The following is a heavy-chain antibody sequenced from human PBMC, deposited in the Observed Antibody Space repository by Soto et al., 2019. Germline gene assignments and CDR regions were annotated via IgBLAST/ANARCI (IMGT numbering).Heavy chain of an antibody. D-gene: IGHD6-13*01. V-gene: IGHV1-46*01. CDR2: FNPTSGST. J-gene: IGHJ4*02. CDR1: GYTFINYY. CDR3: ARDLAAGDY. Sequence: QVQLVQSGAEVKKPGASVKLSCKASGYTFINYYIHWVRQAPGQGLEWMGIFNPTSGSTNYAQKFQGRVALTMDTSTRTVYMELSSLRFDDTAVYYCARDLAAGDYWGQGTLVTVSS.